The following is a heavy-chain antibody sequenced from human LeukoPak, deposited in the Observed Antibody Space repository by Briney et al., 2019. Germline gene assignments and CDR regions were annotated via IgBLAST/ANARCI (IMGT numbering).Heavy chain of an antibody. J-gene: IGHJ4*02. D-gene: IGHD4-17*01. Sequence: GGSLRLSCAASGFTFSSYAMSWVRQAPGKGLEWVSAISGSGGSTYYADSVKGRFTISRDNSKNTLYLQMNSLRAEDTAVYYFAKDSIGPYYGDLFDYWGQGTLVTVSS. V-gene: IGHV3-23*01. CDR3: AKDSIGPYYGDLFDY. CDR2: ISGSGGST. CDR1: GFTFSSYA.